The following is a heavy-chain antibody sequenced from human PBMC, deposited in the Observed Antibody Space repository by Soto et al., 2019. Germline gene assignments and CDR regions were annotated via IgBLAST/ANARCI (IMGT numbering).Heavy chain of an antibody. D-gene: IGHD3-9*01. J-gene: IGHJ4*02. V-gene: IGHV5-51*01. CDR3: ARRRYDLLNGYYEAPDN. CDR1: GYSVTSYW. Sequence: EVQLVQSGPEVKKPVESLTISCKGSGYSVTSYWIGWVRQMPGRGLEWMGIIHPGDSDTRYSPSFQGQVTISADKSISTAYLQWSSLRASDNAMYYCARRRYDLLNGYYEAPDNWAQGTLVTVTS. CDR2: IHPGDSDT.